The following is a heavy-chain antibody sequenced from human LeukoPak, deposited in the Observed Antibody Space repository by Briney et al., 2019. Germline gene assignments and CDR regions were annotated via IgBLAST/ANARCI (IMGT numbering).Heavy chain of an antibody. D-gene: IGHD3-10*01. V-gene: IGHV3-23*01. CDR2: IAGSGATT. CDR1: GFTFRSYA. J-gene: IGHJ4*02. CDR3: AKHRGNYYFDY. Sequence: GGSLRLSCEASGFTFRSYAMSWVCQAPGKGLEWVSSIAGSGATTNYADSVKGRFTISRDNSKNTLYLQMSSLRAEDTAVYCCAKHRGNYYFDYWGQGTLVTVSS.